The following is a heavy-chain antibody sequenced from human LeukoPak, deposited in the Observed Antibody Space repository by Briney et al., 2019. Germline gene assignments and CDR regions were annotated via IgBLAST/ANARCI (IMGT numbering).Heavy chain of an antibody. CDR2: IGTAGDT. V-gene: IGHV3-13*01. Sequence: GGSLRLSCAASGFTFSDYDMHWVRQGKGIGLEGVSAIGTAGDTYYTGSVKGRFTISRENAKNSLYLQMNSLRAGDTAVYYCARVAKERVGGVYYFDYWGQGTLVTVSS. CDR3: ARVAKERVGGVYYFDY. D-gene: IGHD1-1*01. J-gene: IGHJ4*02. CDR1: GFTFSDYD.